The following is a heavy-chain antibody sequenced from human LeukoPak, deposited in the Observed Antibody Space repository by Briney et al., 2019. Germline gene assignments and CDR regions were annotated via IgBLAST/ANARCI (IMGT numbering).Heavy chain of an antibody. Sequence: PGGSLRLSCAGSGFTFSHYAIGWVRQPPGKGLEWVSGISGSGVSTYYPDSVKGRVTVSRDNSKNTVYLQLTSLRAEDTALYYCAKDLSRTDIRSFDVWGQGTMVTVSS. J-gene: IGHJ3*01. CDR1: GFTFSHYA. CDR2: ISGSGVST. CDR3: AKDLSRTDIRSFDV. V-gene: IGHV3-23*01. D-gene: IGHD1-14*01.